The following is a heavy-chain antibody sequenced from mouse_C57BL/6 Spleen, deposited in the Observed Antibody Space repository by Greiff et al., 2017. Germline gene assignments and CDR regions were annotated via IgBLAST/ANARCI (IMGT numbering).Heavy chain of an antibody. CDR2: INYDGSST. Sequence: EVLLVESEGGLVQPGSSMKLSCTASGFTFSDYYMAWVRQVPEKGLEWVANINYDGSSTYYLDSLKSRFIISRDNATNILYLQMSSLKSEDTATYYCAREGDYYAMDYWGQGTSVTVSS. CDR1: GFTFSDYY. V-gene: IGHV5-16*01. CDR3: AREGDYYAMDY. J-gene: IGHJ4*01.